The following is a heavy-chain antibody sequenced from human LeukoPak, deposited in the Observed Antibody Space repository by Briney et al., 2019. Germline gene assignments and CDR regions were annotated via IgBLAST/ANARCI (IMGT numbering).Heavy chain of an antibody. CDR2: INHSGST. D-gene: IGHD6-13*01. Sequence: SETLSLTCAVYGGSFSGYYWSWIRQPPGKGLEWIGEINHSGSTNYNPSLKSRVTISVDTSKNQFSLKLSSVTAADTAVYYCARLSGYSSSWADYWGQGTLVTVSS. CDR3: ARLSGYSSSWADY. J-gene: IGHJ4*02. V-gene: IGHV4-34*01. CDR1: GGSFSGYY.